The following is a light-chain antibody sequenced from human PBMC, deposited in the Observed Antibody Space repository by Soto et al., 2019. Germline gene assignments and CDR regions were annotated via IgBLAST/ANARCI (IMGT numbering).Light chain of an antibody. CDR1: QSISSY. J-gene: IGKJ5*01. Sequence: IQLTQSPSSLSASVGDRVTITCRASQSISSYLNWYQQKPGKAPKLLMYDASSLQSGVPSRFSGSGSGTDFTLTISSLQPEDFATYYCQQSYNTPITFGQGTRLEIK. CDR3: QQSYNTPIT. CDR2: DAS. V-gene: IGKV1-39*01.